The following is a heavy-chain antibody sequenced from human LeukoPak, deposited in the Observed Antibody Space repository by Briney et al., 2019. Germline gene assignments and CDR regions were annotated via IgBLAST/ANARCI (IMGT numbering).Heavy chain of an antibody. D-gene: IGHD3-9*01. CDR2: IHSNGNT. J-gene: IGHJ4*02. V-gene: IGHV3-53*01. Sequence: PGGSLRLSYASSGFNFRSNYMTWVRQAPGKGLEWVLSIHSNGNTDYTDSENGRFTISRDTSKHTLFLDMHNLRAEDTPLYLCAKSARRDILTGYCFYFDFWGQGAQVTVSS. CDR1: GFNFRSNY. CDR3: AKSARRDILTGYCFYFDF.